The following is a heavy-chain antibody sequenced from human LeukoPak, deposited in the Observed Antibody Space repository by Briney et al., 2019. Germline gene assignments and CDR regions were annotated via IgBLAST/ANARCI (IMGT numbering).Heavy chain of an antibody. CDR3: ARDTRRAAAGPNFDY. D-gene: IGHD6-13*01. J-gene: IGHJ4*02. V-gene: IGHV1-18*01. CDR2: ISAYNGNT. CDR1: GYTFTSYV. Sequence: ASVKVSCKASGYTFTSYVISGVRQAPGQGREWMGWISAYNGNTNYAQKLQGRVTMTTDTSTSTAYMELRSLRSDDTAVYYCARDTRRAAAGPNFDYWGQGTLVTVSS.